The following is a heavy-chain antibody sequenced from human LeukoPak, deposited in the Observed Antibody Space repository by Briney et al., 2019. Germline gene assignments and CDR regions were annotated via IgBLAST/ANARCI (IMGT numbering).Heavy chain of an antibody. Sequence: PSETLSLTCTVSGGSISSGSYYWGWIRQPLGKGLEWIGNIYYSGSTYYNPSLKSRVTIFVDASENQFSLKLSSVTAADTAVYYCARQIYGSGKADYWGQGTLVTVSS. CDR3: ARQIYGSGKADY. V-gene: IGHV4-39*01. J-gene: IGHJ4*02. CDR2: IYYSGST. D-gene: IGHD3-10*01. CDR1: GGSISSGSYY.